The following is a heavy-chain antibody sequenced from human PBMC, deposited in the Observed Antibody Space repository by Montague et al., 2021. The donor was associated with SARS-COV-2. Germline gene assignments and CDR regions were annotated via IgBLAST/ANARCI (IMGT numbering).Heavy chain of an antibody. Sequence: SVKVSCKASGYTFTSNGISWVRQAPGQGLEWLGWISTAYGQTNYAQKFQGRVTMTTDTSTSTVYMELGSLRSDDTAVYYCARDLGSYPDRNWFDPWGQGTPVTVSS. D-gene: IGHD1-26*01. V-gene: IGHV1-18*04. CDR1: GYTFTSNG. CDR2: ISTAYGQT. CDR3: ARDLGSYPDRNWFDP. J-gene: IGHJ5*02.